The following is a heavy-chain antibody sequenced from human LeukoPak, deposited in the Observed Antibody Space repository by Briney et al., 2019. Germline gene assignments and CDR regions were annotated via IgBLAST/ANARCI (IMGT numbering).Heavy chain of an antibody. V-gene: IGHV3-30*18. CDR2: ISYDGSNK. Sequence: GGSLRLSCAASGFTFSSYGMHWVRQAPGKGLEWVAVISYDGSNKYYADSVKGRFTISRDNSKNTLYLQMNSLRAEDTAVYYCAKGKSWIQLWFGPDYWGQGTLVTVSS. J-gene: IGHJ4*02. D-gene: IGHD5-18*01. CDR3: AKGKSWIQLWFGPDY. CDR1: GFTFSSYG.